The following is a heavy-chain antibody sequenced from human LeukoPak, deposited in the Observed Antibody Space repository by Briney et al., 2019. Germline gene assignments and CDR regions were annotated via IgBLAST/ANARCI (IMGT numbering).Heavy chain of an antibody. CDR2: ISGSGGGT. J-gene: IGHJ4*02. D-gene: IGHD3-22*01. CDR3: AKRGVVIRVILVGFHKEAYYFDS. CDR1: GINLSNYG. Sequence: GGSLRLSCAVSGINLSNYGMSWVRQAPGKGLEWVAGISGSGGGTNYEASVRGRFTISRDNAKNKLYLQMNSLGAEDAAVYFCAKRGVVIRVILVGFHKEAYYFDSWGQGALVTVSS. V-gene: IGHV3-23*02.